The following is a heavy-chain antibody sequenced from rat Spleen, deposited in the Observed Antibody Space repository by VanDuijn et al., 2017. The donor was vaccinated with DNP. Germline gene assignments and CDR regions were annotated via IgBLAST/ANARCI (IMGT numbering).Heavy chain of an antibody. Sequence: EVQLQESGPGLVKPSQSLSLTCSVTGYFITSNYWAWIRKFPGNKMEWMGYISYSGSTGYNPFLKSRISITRDTSKNQFFLQLNSVTTEDIATYYCARGLNYGGFGYSWYFDFWGPGTMVTVSS. J-gene: IGHJ1*01. V-gene: IGHV3-1*01. D-gene: IGHD1-11*01. CDR2: ISYSGST. CDR3: ARGLNYGGFGYSWYFDF. CDR1: GYFITSNY.